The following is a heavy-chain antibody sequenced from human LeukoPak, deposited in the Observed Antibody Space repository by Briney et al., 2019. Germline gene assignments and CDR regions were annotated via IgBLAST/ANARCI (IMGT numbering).Heavy chain of an antibody. V-gene: IGHV3-66*02. CDR3: ARLYGDYGTYYYYYGMDV. J-gene: IGHJ6*02. D-gene: IGHD4-17*01. CDR2: IYSGGST. CDR1: GFTVSSSY. Sequence: PGGSLRLSCAASGFTVSSSYMSWVRQAPGKGLEWVSVIYSGGSTYYADSVKGRFTISRDNSKNTLYLQMNSLRAEDTAVYYCARLYGDYGTYYYYYGMDVWGQGTTVTVSS.